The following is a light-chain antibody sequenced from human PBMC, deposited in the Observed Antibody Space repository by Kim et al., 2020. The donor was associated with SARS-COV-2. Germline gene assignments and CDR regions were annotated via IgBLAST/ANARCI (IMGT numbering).Light chain of an antibody. CDR1: QSLNTQY. V-gene: IGKV3-20*01. Sequence: LSPGERVTLSCRASQSLNTQYFAWYQQKPGQAPRLLIFGIFTRATGIPDRFSGSGSGTDFSLTISRLEPEDFAVYHCQQYESPPYTFGQGTKLEI. J-gene: IGKJ2*01. CDR3: QQYESPPYT. CDR2: GIF.